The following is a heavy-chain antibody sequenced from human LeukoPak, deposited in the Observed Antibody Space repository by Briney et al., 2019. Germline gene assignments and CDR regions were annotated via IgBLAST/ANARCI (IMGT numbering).Heavy chain of an antibody. CDR3: ATVRFGHGVY. D-gene: IGHD3-10*01. J-gene: IGHJ4*02. CDR1: GDSISRSIYY. CDR2: IYYSGST. V-gene: IGHV4-39*01. Sequence: TPETLSLTCTVSGDSISRSIYYWGWIRQPPGKGLEWIGSIYYSGSTFFNPSLESRATISVDTSKNQFSLRLTSVTAADTAVYSCATVRFGHGVYWGQGTLVTVSS.